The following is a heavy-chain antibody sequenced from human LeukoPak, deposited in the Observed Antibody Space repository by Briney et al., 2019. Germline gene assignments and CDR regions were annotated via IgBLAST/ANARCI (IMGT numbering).Heavy chain of an antibody. D-gene: IGHD2-15*01. V-gene: IGHV4-59*01. Sequence: PSETVTLTCTVSGGSISSYYWSWIRQPPGKGLERIGYIYYSGSTNYNPSLKSQVTISVDTSKNQFSLKLSSVTAADTAVYYCARGALVVVAANYFDYWGQGTLVTVSS. CDR1: GGSISSYY. J-gene: IGHJ4*02. CDR3: ARGALVVVAANYFDY. CDR2: IYYSGST.